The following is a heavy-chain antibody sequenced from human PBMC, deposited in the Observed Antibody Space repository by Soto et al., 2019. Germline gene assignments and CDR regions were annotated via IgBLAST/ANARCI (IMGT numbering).Heavy chain of an antibody. Sequence: NPSETLSLTCTVSGGSISSYYWSWIRQPPGKGLEWIGYIYYSGSTNYNPSLKSRVTISVDTSKNQFSLKLSSVTAADTAVYYCAREEPNYYGSGSYSNGMDVWGQGTTVTVSS. D-gene: IGHD3-10*01. J-gene: IGHJ6*02. V-gene: IGHV4-59*01. CDR1: GGSISSYY. CDR2: IYYSGST. CDR3: AREEPNYYGSGSYSNGMDV.